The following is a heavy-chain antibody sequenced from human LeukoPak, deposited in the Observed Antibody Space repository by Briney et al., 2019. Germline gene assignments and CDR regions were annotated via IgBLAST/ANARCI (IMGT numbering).Heavy chain of an antibody. V-gene: IGHV1-46*01. CDR1: GYTFTSYY. CDR2: INPSGGST. D-gene: IGHD1-26*01. J-gene: IGHJ4*02. CDR3: ARDSGSGYYFDY. Sequence: GASVKVSCKASGYTFTSYYMHWVRQAPGQGLEWMGIINPSGGSTSYAQKFQGRVTMTRDTSTSTVYMELSSLRSEDMAVYYCARDSGSGYYFDYWGQGTLVTVSS.